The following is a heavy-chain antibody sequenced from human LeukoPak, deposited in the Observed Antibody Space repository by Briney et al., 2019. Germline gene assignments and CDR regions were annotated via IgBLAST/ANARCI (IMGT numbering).Heavy chain of an antibody. CDR2: IYYSGST. J-gene: IGHJ4*02. V-gene: IGHV4-59*01. CDR1: GGSISSYY. CDR3: ARSDYVWGSYRYRPFDY. D-gene: IGHD3-16*02. Sequence: PSETLSLTCTVSGGSISSYYWSWIRQPPGKGLEWIGYIYYSGSTNYNPSLKSRVTISVGTSKNQFSLKLSSVTAADTAVYYCARSDYVWGSYRYRPFDYWGQGTLVTVSS.